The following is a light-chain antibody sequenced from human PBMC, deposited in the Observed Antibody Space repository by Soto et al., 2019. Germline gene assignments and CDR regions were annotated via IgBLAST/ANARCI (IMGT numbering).Light chain of an antibody. Sequence: EIVLTQSPGTLSLSPGERATLSCRASQSVSRNSLAWYQQKPGQAPRLLIYGASSRATGIPDRFSGSGSGTDFTLTLSRLELEDFAVYYCQQYGSSPYTFGQGTKLEIK. J-gene: IGKJ2*01. CDR3: QQYGSSPYT. V-gene: IGKV3-20*01. CDR2: GAS. CDR1: QSVSRNS.